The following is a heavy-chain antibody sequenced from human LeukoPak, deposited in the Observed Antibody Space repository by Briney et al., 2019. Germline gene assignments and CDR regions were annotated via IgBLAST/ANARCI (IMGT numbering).Heavy chain of an antibody. CDR1: GFTVSSNY. Sequence: GGSLRLSCVASGFTVSSNYMSWVRQAPGKGLEWVAVIYSGGQTYYADSAKGRFTISRDNSKSTLYLQMNSLRAEDTAMYYCTRSYYYDSSGYRNDYWGQGTLVTVSS. V-gene: IGHV3-53*01. J-gene: IGHJ4*02. CDR3: TRSYYYDSSGYRNDY. D-gene: IGHD3-22*01. CDR2: IYSGGQT.